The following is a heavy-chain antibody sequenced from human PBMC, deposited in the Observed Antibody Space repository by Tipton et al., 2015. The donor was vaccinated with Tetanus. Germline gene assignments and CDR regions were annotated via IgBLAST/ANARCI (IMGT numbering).Heavy chain of an antibody. CDR3: ATFNSVHVFGYFDY. J-gene: IGHJ4*02. D-gene: IGHD5/OR15-5a*01. Sequence: GSLRLSCAASGFTFSSYNMNWVRQAPGKGLEWVSSISARSDYVYYADSVKGRFTVSRDNANDSLYLQMSRLRVEDTAVYYCATFNSVHVFGYFDYWGRGALVTFSS. V-gene: IGHV3-21*06. CDR1: GFTFSSYN. CDR2: ISARSDYV.